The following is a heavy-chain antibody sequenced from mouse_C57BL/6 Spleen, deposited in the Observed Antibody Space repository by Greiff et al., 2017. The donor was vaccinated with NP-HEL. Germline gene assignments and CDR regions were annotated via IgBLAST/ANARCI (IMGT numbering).Heavy chain of an antibody. V-gene: IGHV1-81*01. CDR3: ARGGYYVENAMDY. D-gene: IGHD2-3*01. Sequence: QVQLQQSGAELARPGASVKLSCKASGYTFTSYGISWVTQRTGQGLAWIGAIYPRSGNTYYNEQFKGKATLTADKSSRTAYMELRSLTSEDSAVYFCARGGYYVENAMDYWGQGTSVTVSS. CDR2: IYPRSGNT. CDR1: GYTFTSYG. J-gene: IGHJ4*01.